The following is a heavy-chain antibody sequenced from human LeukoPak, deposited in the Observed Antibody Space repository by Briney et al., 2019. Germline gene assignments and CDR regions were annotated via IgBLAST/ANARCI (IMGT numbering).Heavy chain of an antibody. D-gene: IGHD3-10*01. J-gene: IGHJ4*02. CDR1: GGSISTSHPY. CDR2: ILYSGAT. CDR3: ARHLSGKKDF. Sequence: SETLSLTCTVSGGSISTSHPYWGWIRRPPGKGLQWIGSILYSGATYYNPSLESRVTISLDPSKTLLSLKLTSVTASDTAVYFCARHLSGKKDFWGQGALVTVSS. V-gene: IGHV4-39*01.